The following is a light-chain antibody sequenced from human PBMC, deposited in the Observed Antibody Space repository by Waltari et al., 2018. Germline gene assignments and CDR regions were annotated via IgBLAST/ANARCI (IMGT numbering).Light chain of an antibody. CDR1: SSTIGSNY. Sequence: QSVLTQPPSASGTPGQRVTISCSGSSSTIGSNYVYWYQHLPGTAPKLLIDRNYQRPSGVPDRFSGSTSGTSASLSISELRSEDEADYYCVAWDDSLSATVFGGGTKLTVL. CDR3: VAWDDSLSATV. J-gene: IGLJ3*02. V-gene: IGLV1-47*01. CDR2: RNY.